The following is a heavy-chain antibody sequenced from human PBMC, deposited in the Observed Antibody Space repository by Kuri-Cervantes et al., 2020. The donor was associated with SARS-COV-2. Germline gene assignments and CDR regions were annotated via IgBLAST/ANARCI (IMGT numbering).Heavy chain of an antibody. V-gene: IGHV4-28*01. CDR3: ARLRGAVAEGFGY. CDR1: GYSISSSNW. CDR2: IYYSGST. D-gene: IGHD6-19*01. Sequence: SETLSLTCAVSGYSISSSNWWGWIRHPPGKGLAWIGYIYYSGSTYYNPSLKSRITMSVDTSKNQFSLKLSSVTAADTAVYYCARLRGAVAEGFGYWGQGTLVTVSS. J-gene: IGHJ4*02.